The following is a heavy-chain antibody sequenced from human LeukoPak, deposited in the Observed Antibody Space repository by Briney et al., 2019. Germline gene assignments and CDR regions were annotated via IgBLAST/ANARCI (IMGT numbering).Heavy chain of an antibody. J-gene: IGHJ4*02. CDR3: AKGKVVPATIYDY. V-gene: IGHV3-23*01. Sequence: GGSLRLSRAASGFTFSSYAMSWVRQAPGEGLEWVSGFSGGGGNPDYAESVKGRFTISRDNSKNTLHLQMNSLRAEDTAIYYCAKGKVVPATIYDYWGEGTLVTVSS. D-gene: IGHD2-2*02. CDR2: FSGGGGNP. CDR1: GFTFSSYA.